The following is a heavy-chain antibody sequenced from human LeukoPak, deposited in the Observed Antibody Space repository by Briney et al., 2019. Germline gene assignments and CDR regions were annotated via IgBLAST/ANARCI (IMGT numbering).Heavy chain of an antibody. V-gene: IGHV3-30-3*01. Sequence: GGSLRLSCAASGFTFSSYAMHWVRQAPGKGLEWVAVISYDGSNKYYADSVKGRFTISRDNSKNTLYLQMNSLRAEDRAVYYCAREGGGRSSGYEPPSGAFDIWGQGTMVTVSS. J-gene: IGHJ3*02. CDR2: ISYDGSNK. CDR1: GFTFSSYA. CDR3: AREGGGRSSGYEPPSGAFDI. D-gene: IGHD5-12*01.